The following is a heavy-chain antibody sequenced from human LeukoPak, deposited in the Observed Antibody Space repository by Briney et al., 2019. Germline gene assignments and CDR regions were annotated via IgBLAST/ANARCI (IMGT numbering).Heavy chain of an antibody. CDR1: GFTFSSYA. V-gene: IGHV3-23*01. Sequence: GGSLRLSRAASGFTFSSYAMSWVRQAPGKGLEWVSGISDSGGSTYYADSVRGRFTISRDNSKDTLYLQVSNLRAEDTAVYYCAKGVYSTSWWSVDYWGQGALVTASS. CDR2: ISDSGGST. D-gene: IGHD2-2*01. CDR3: AKGVYSTSWWSVDY. J-gene: IGHJ4*02.